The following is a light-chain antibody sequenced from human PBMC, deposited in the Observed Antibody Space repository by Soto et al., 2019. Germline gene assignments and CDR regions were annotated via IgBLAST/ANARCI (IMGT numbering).Light chain of an antibody. CDR3: GTWDSGLSVVL. J-gene: IGLJ2*01. Sequence: QSVLTQPPSVSAAPGQQVTISCSGSSSNIGNNYVSWYQQLPGTAPKLLINDNDKRPSGIPDRFSGSKSGTSATLGITGLQTGDEADYFCGTWDSGLSVVLFGGGTKLTVL. V-gene: IGLV1-51*01. CDR1: SSNIGNNY. CDR2: DND.